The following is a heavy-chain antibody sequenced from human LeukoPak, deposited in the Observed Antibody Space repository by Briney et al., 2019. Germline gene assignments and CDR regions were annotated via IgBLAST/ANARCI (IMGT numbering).Heavy chain of an antibody. CDR1: GFTFSSYW. CDR2: IKQDGSEK. D-gene: IGHD6-13*01. Sequence: GGSLRLSCAASGFTFSSYWMTWVRQAPGKGLEWVANIKQDGSEKYYVDSVKGRFTISRDNAKNSLYLQMNSLRAEDTAVYYCARGPGIAAAGRGWFDPWGQGTLVTVSS. J-gene: IGHJ5*02. CDR3: ARGPGIAAAGRGWFDP. V-gene: IGHV3-7*01.